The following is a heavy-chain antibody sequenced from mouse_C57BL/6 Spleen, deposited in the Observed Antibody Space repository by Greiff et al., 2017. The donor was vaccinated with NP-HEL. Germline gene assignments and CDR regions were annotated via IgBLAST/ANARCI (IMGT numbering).Heavy chain of an antibody. J-gene: IGHJ3*01. CDR3: ARVLGTGAWFAY. D-gene: IGHD4-1*01. CDR2: INPNNGGT. V-gene: IGHV1-18*01. Sequence: EVQLQQSGPELVKPGASVKIPCKASGYTFTDYNMDWVKQSHGKSLEWIGDINPNNGGTIYNQKFKGKATLTVDKSSGPAYMELRSLTSEDTAVYYCARVLGTGAWFAYWGQGTLVTVSA. CDR1: GYTFTDYN.